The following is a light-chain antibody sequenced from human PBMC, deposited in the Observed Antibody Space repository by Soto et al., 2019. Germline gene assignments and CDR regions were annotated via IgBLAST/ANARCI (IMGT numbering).Light chain of an antibody. CDR1: SSDVGGYNY. CDR2: EVS. V-gene: IGLV2-14*01. CDR3: SSYTSSSPYV. J-gene: IGLJ1*01. Sequence: QSALTQPASVSGSPRQSITISCTGTSSDVGGYNYVSWYQQHPGKAPKLMIYEVSNRPSGVSNRFSGSKSGNTASLTISGRQAEDEADYYCSSYTSSSPYVFGTGTKLTVL.